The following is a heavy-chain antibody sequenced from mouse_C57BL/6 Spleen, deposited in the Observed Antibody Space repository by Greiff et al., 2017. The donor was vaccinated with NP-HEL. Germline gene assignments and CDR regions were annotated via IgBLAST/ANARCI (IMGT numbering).Heavy chain of an antibody. D-gene: IGHD1-1*01. CDR3: ARHYSYYYGSSSYAMDY. CDR2: ILPGSGST. Sequence: VQLQQSGAELMKPGASVKLSCKATGYTFTGYWIEWVKQRPGHGLEWIGEILPGSGSTNYNEKFKGKATFTADTSSNTAYMQLSSLTTEDSAIYYCARHYSYYYGSSSYAMDYWGQGTSVTVSS. CDR1: GYTFTGYW. J-gene: IGHJ4*01. V-gene: IGHV1-9*01.